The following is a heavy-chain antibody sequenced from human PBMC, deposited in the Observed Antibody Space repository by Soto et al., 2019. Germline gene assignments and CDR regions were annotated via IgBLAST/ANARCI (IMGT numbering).Heavy chain of an antibody. Sequence: QVQLQESGPGLVKPSQTLSLTCTVSGGSISSGGYYWSWIRQHPGKGLEWIGYIDYSGSTYDNPSLNSRVTIPVDTSKNQFSLKLSSVTSADTAVYYCARVEMATSSFDYWGQGTLVTVSS. D-gene: IGHD5-12*01. CDR3: ARVEMATSSFDY. J-gene: IGHJ4*02. V-gene: IGHV4-31*03. CDR1: GGSISSGGYY. CDR2: IDYSGST.